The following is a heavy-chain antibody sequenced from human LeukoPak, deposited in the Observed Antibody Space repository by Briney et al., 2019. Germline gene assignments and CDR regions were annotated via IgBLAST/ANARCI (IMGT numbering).Heavy chain of an antibody. CDR2: IYYSGST. CDR3: XXXXXXXXXXXXXDP. Sequence: GGSXSSYYWSWIRQPPXKXXEWIGYIYYSGSTXYNPSLKSRVTISVEXSKKXFSLKLSSVTAADTAVYYCXXXXXXXXXXXXXDPXGQXXXXTVSS. CDR1: GGSXSSYY. J-gene: IGHJ5*02. V-gene: IGHV4-59*01.